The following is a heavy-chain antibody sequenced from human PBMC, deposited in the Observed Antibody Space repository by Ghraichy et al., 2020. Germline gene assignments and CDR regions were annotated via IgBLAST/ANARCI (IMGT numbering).Heavy chain of an antibody. J-gene: IGHJ6*02. Sequence: ASVKVSCKASGYTFTSYDINWVRQATGQGLEWMGWMNPNSGNTGYAQKFQGRVTMTRNTSISTAYMELSSLRSEDTAVYYCARERKASTIFGVAAYYYGMDVWGQGTTVTVSS. V-gene: IGHV1-8*01. CDR3: ARERKASTIFGVAAYYYGMDV. CDR1: GYTFTSYD. D-gene: IGHD3-3*01. CDR2: MNPNSGNT.